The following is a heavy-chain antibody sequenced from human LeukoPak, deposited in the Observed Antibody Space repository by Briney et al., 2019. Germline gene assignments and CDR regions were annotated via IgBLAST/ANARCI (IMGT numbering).Heavy chain of an antibody. CDR1: GFTFSSYA. CDR3: AKEESSGSYYGNAFDI. D-gene: IGHD1-26*01. Sequence: GGSVRLSCAASGFTFSSYAMSWVRQAPGKALEGVSAICGSGCSTYYADPVKGRFTISRDNSKNTLYLQMNSLRAEDTAVYYCAKEESSGSYYGNAFDIWGQGTMVTVSS. V-gene: IGHV3-23*01. J-gene: IGHJ3*02. CDR2: ICGSGCST.